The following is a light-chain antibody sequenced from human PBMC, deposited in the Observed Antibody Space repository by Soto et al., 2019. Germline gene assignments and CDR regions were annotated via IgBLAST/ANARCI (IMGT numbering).Light chain of an antibody. V-gene: IGLV2-14*01. CDR1: SSDIGVYNY. CDR2: EVN. Sequence: QSVLTQPASVSGYPGQSITLSCTGTSSDIGVYNYVSWYQQHPGKAPKLMIYEVNNRPSGVSNRFSGSKSGNTASLTISGLQAEDEADYYCSSYTTSNTYVFGTGTKVTVL. J-gene: IGLJ1*01. CDR3: SSYTTSNTYV.